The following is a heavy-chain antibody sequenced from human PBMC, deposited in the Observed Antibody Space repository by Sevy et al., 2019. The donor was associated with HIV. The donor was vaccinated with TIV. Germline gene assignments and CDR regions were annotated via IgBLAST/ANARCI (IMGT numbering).Heavy chain of an antibody. J-gene: IGHJ5*02. Sequence: GGSLRLSCTAFGFTFNKYWMSWLRQAPGKGLEWVANIKQDGNEKYYVDSVKGRFTISRDNAKNSLYLEMNSLRAEDTAVYYCARGISTGWYPNWFDPWGQGTLVTVSS. CDR2: IKQDGNEK. CDR3: ARGISTGWYPNWFDP. CDR1: GFTFNKYW. D-gene: IGHD6-19*01. V-gene: IGHV3-7*01.